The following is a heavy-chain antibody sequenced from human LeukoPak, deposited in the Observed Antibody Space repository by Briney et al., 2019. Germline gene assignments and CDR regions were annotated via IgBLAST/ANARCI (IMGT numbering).Heavy chain of an antibody. CDR3: ARKPIAAAGTGSDYYYGMDV. D-gene: IGHD6-13*01. CDR1: GGTFSSYA. CDR2: ISPILGIA. J-gene: IGHJ6*02. V-gene: IGHV1-69*04. Sequence: GASVKVSCKACGGTFSSYAISWLRQAPGQGLEWMGRISPILGIANYAQKFQGRVTITADKSTSTAYMELSSLRSEDTAVYYCARKPIAAAGTGSDYYYGMDVWGQGTTVTVSS.